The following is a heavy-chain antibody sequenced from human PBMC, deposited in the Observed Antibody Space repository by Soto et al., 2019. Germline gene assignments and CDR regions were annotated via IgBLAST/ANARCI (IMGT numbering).Heavy chain of an antibody. CDR1: GFTFGDYA. J-gene: IGHJ4*02. Sequence: PGGSLRLSCTASGFTFGDYAMSWVRQAPGKGLEWVGFIRSKAYGGTTEYAASVKGRFTISRDDSKSIAYLQMNSLKTEDTAVYYCTRVGSMTTVSHLDYWGQGTVDTVST. CDR2: IRSKAYGGTT. CDR3: TRVGSMTTVSHLDY. D-gene: IGHD4-17*01. V-gene: IGHV3-49*04.